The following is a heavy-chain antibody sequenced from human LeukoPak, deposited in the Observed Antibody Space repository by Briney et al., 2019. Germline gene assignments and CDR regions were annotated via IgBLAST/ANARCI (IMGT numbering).Heavy chain of an antibody. Sequence: PWETLSLTCAVSGYSISSGYYWAWIRQSPGKGLEWIGIIYHSGSSYYNPSLKSRVTLAVDTSKNQFSLKLSSVTAADTAVYNCARLSILAQSSWNFDFWGQGTLVTVSS. CDR3: ARLSILAQSSWNFDF. V-gene: IGHV4-38-2*01. CDR1: GYSISSGYY. J-gene: IGHJ4*01. CDR2: IYHSGSS. D-gene: IGHD3-3*01.